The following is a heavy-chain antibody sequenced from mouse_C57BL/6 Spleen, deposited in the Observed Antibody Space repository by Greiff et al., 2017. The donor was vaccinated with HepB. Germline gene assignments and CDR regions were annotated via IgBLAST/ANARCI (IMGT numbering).Heavy chain of an antibody. CDR3: ARYRSGSYAMDY. D-gene: IGHD3-2*02. CDR1: GYTFTDYN. CDR2: INPNNGGT. Sequence: EVQLQQSGPELVKPGASVKIPCKASGYTFTDYNMDWVKQSHGKSLEWIGDINPNNGGTIYNQKFKGKATLTVDKSSSTAYMELRSLTSEDTAVYYCARYRSGSYAMDYWGQGTSVTVSS. V-gene: IGHV1-18*01. J-gene: IGHJ4*01.